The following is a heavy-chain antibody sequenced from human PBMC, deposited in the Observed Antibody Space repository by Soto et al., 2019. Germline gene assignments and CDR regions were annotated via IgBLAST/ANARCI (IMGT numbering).Heavy chain of an antibody. D-gene: IGHD2-2*01. V-gene: IGHV4-34*01. CDR2: INHSGST. CDR3: ARGECSSVYCFTRWALDI. J-gene: IGHJ3*02. Sequence: QVQLQQWGAGFLKPSETLSLTCAVSGGSFSGYYWTWIRQTPGKGLEWIGEINHSGSTNYEPSLKSRVSISADTSKKQFSLNLTSVTAADTAVYYCARGECSSVYCFTRWALDIWGQGTVVTVSS. CDR1: GGSFSGYY.